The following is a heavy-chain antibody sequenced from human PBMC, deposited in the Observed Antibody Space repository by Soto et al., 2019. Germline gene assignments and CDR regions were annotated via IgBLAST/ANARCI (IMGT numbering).Heavy chain of an antibody. D-gene: IGHD3-10*02. J-gene: IGHJ4*02. V-gene: IGHV4-34*01. CDR1: GGSFSGYY. CDR3: ARSSVRSWSY. Sequence: PSETLSLTCAVYGGSFSGYYWTWIRQPPGKGLEWIGEITHSGSTNYNPSLKSRVTISVDTSKNQFSLNLNSVTAADTAVYYCARSSVRSWSYWGQGTLVTVSS. CDR2: ITHSGST.